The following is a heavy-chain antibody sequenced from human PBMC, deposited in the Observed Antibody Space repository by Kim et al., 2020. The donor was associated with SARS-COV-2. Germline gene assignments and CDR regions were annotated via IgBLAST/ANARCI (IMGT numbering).Heavy chain of an antibody. Sequence: YYADSVKGRFTISRDNAKNSLYLQMNSLRAEDTAVYYCASWYYYYYGMDVWGQGTTVTVSS. V-gene: IGHV3-21*01. CDR3: ASWYYYYYGMDV. J-gene: IGHJ6*02.